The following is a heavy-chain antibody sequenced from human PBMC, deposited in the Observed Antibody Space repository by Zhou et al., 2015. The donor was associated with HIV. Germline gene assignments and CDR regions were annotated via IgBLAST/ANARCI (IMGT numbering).Heavy chain of an antibody. CDR3: ARGEVGHIVVVTAIRYYYYGMDV. J-gene: IGHJ6*02. V-gene: IGHV1-69*12. CDR1: GGTFSSYA. CDR2: IIPIFGTA. D-gene: IGHD2-21*02. Sequence: QVQLVQSGAEVKKPGSSVKVSCKASGGTFSSYAISWVRQAPGQGLEWMGGIIPIFGTANYAQKFQGRVTITADESTSTAYMELSSLRSEDTAVYYCARGEVGHIVVVTAIRYYYYGMDVWGQGTTVTVSS.